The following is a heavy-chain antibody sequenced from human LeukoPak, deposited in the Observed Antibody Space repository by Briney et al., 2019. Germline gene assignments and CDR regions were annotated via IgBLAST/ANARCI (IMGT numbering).Heavy chain of an antibody. Sequence: GGSLRLSCADSGFTFSSHWMHWVRQAPGKGLVWVSRIKYDASSTSYADSVKGRFTISRDNSKNTLYLQMNSLRAEDTAVYYCAKDRGSSWYGLYFDYWGQGTLVTVSS. D-gene: IGHD6-13*01. CDR2: IKYDASST. J-gene: IGHJ4*02. V-gene: IGHV3-74*01. CDR3: AKDRGSSWYGLYFDY. CDR1: GFTFSSHW.